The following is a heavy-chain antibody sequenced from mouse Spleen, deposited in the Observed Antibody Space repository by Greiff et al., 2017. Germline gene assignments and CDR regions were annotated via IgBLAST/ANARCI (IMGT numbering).Heavy chain of an antibody. CDR3: ARTYYRYFDY. Sequence: EVMLVESGGGLVQPGGSLSLSCAASGFTFTDYYMSWVRQPPGKALEWLGFIRNKANGYTTEYSASVKGRFTISRDNSQSILYLQMNALRAEDSATYYCARTYYRYFDYWGQGTTLTVSS. D-gene: IGHD2-14*01. CDR2: IRNKANGYTT. V-gene: IGHV7-3*01. J-gene: IGHJ2*01. CDR1: GFTFTDYY.